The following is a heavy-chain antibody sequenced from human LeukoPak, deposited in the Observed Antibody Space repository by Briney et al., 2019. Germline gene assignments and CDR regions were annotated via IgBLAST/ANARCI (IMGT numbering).Heavy chain of an antibody. J-gene: IGHJ3*02. Sequence: SSETLSLTCTVSGGSISSGGEYWSWIRQHPGKGLEWIGYVYYSGSTYYNPSLKSRVTISVDTSENQFSLKLSSVTAADTAVYYCAREKTAYYYDSSGFSEGAFDIWGQGTMVTVSS. D-gene: IGHD3-22*01. CDR1: GGSISSGGEY. CDR2: VYYSGST. CDR3: AREKTAYYYDSSGFSEGAFDI. V-gene: IGHV4-31*03.